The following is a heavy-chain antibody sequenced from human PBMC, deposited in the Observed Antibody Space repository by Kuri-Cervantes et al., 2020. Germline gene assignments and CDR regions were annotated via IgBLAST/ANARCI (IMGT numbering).Heavy chain of an antibody. CDR2: IYTSGST. Sequence: GSLRLSCTVSGGSISSSSYYWGWIRQPPGKGLEWIGRIYTSGSTNYNPSLKSRVTISVDRSKNQFSLKLSSVTAADTAVYYSARRDYYFDYWGQGTLVTDSS. V-gene: IGHV4-39*07. CDR3: ARRDYYFDY. CDR1: GGSISSSSYY. J-gene: IGHJ4*02.